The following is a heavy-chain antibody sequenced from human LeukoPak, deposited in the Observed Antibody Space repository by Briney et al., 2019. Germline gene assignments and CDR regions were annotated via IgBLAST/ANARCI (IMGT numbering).Heavy chain of an antibody. D-gene: IGHD3-22*01. Sequence: GGSLRLSCAASGFTFDDYGMSWVRQAPGKGLEWVSGINWNGGSTGYADSVKGRFTISRDNAKNSLYLQMNSPRAEDTALYHCARGNYYDSSGYDYWGQGTLVTVSS. CDR3: ARGNYYDSSGYDY. CDR1: GFTFDDYG. J-gene: IGHJ4*02. V-gene: IGHV3-20*01. CDR2: INWNGGST.